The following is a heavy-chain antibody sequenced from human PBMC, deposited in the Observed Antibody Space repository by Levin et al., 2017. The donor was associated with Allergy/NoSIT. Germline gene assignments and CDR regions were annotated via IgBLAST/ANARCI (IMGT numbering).Heavy chain of an antibody. CDR1: GFTFSSYA. CDR3: ARSYTVTTGDDAFDI. V-gene: IGHV3-30-3*01. CDR2: ISYDGSNK. J-gene: IGHJ3*02. D-gene: IGHD4-17*01. Sequence: PGGSLRLSCAASGFTFSSYAMHWVRQAPGKGLEWVAVISYDGSNKYYADSVKGRFTISRDNSKNTLYLQMNSLRAEDTAVYYCARSYTVTTGDDAFDIWGQGTMVTVSS.